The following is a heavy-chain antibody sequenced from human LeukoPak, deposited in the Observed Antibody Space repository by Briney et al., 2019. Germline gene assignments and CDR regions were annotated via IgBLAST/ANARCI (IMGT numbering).Heavy chain of an antibody. Sequence: GGSLRLSCAASGFTFSTYSMHWVRQAPGKGLEYVAAISNDGRSIYYTNAVKGRFTISRDNSKNTLYLQMGSLRAEDMAVYYWAREEMGDSAYDWIRRIYYWGQGTLVTVSS. CDR3: AREEMGDSAYDWIRRIYY. D-gene: IGHD5-12*01. V-gene: IGHV3-64*01. J-gene: IGHJ4*02. CDR1: GFTFSTYS. CDR2: ISNDGRSI.